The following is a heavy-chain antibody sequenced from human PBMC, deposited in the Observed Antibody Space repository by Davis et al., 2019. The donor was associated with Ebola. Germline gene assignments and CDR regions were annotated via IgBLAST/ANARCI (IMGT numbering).Heavy chain of an antibody. CDR3: ARFSSLYYGRQYYYGMDV. Sequence: AASVKVSCRASGYTFTSYDINWVRQATGQGLEWMGWMNPNSGNTGYAQKFQGRVTMTRNTSISTAYMELSSLRSEDTAVYYCARFSSLYYGRQYYYGMDVWGQGTTVTVSS. V-gene: IGHV1-8*01. D-gene: IGHD3-10*01. CDR1: GYTFTSYD. J-gene: IGHJ6*02. CDR2: MNPNSGNT.